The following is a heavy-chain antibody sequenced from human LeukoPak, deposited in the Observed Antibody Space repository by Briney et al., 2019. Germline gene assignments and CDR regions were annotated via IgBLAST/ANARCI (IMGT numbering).Heavy chain of an antibody. D-gene: IGHD3-3*01. J-gene: IGHJ4*02. CDR2: FDPENAEI. Sequence: ASANVSCKLSGNTLRELPIQWVRQAGGKGLEWMAGFDPENAEIVYAQKFQGRVTMTEDTSTNTAYMELTSLTSDDTAVYYCATRGSDFWSGFDFWGQGTQVTVSA. V-gene: IGHV1-24*01. CDR3: ATRGSDFWSGFDF. CDR1: GNTLRELP.